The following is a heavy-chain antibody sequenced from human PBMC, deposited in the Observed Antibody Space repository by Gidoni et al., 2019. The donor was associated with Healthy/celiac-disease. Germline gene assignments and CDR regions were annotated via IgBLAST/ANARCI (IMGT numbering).Heavy chain of an antibody. D-gene: IGHD2-21*02. CDR2: IYYSGST. V-gene: IGHV4-59*01. CDR1: GGSISSYY. Sequence: QVQLQESGPGLVKPSETLSLTCTVSGGSISSYYWSWIRQPPGKGLEWIGYIYYSGSTNYNPSLKSRVTISVDTSKNQFSLKLSSVTAADTAVYYCAREGNDSLDYWGQGTLVTVSS. J-gene: IGHJ4*02. CDR3: AREGNDSLDY.